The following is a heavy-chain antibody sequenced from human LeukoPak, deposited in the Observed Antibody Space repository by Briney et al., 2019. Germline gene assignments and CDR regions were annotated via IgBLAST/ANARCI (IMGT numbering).Heavy chain of an antibody. D-gene: IGHD1-7*01. Sequence: PSETLSLTCAAYGGSFSGYYWSWIRQPPGKGQEWIGEINHSESTNYNPSLKSRVTISVDTSKNQFSLKLSSVTAADTAVYYCARHRSLDRGTTVLDYWGQGTLVTVSS. V-gene: IGHV4-34*01. CDR2: INHSEST. CDR3: ARHRSLDRGTTVLDY. CDR1: GGSFSGYY. J-gene: IGHJ4*02.